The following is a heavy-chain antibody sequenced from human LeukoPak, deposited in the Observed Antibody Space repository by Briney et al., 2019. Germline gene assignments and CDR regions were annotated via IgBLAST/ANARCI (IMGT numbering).Heavy chain of an antibody. CDR1: GGSITSYY. CDR2: IYYRGST. D-gene: IGHD3-3*01. Sequence: SSETLSLTCTVSGGSITSYYWSWIRQPPGKGLEWIGYIYYRGSTNYNPSLKSRVTISVETSKNQFSLKLSSVTAADTAVYYCARGYYDFWSGYYSGMGWDHWGQGTLVTVSS. CDR3: ARGYYDFWSGYYSGMGWDH. V-gene: IGHV4-59*01. J-gene: IGHJ4*02.